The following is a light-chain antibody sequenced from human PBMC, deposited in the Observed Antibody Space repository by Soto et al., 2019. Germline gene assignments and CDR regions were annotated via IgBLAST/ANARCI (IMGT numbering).Light chain of an antibody. Sequence: SALTQPASVSGSPGQSITISCTGTSSDVGGYKYVSWYQQYPGKAPTLMIFDVSDRPSGVSNRFSGSKSGNTASLTISGLQAEDEADYYCSSYTSSSTLVFGGGTKLTVL. CDR3: SSYTSSSTLV. CDR1: SSDVGGYKY. CDR2: DVS. J-gene: IGLJ3*02. V-gene: IGLV2-14*03.